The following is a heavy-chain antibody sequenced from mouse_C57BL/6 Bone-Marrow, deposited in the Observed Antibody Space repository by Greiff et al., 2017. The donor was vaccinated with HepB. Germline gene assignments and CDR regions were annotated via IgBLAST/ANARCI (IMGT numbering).Heavy chain of an antibody. Sequence: VQVVESGAELARPGASVKMSCKASGYTFTSYTMHWVKQRPGQGLEWIGYINPSSGYTKYNQKFKDKATLTADKSSSTAYMQLSSLTSEDSAVYYCAETWYFDVWGTGTTVTVSS. CDR1: GYTFTSYT. V-gene: IGHV1-4*01. J-gene: IGHJ1*03. CDR3: AETWYFDV. CDR2: INPSSGYT.